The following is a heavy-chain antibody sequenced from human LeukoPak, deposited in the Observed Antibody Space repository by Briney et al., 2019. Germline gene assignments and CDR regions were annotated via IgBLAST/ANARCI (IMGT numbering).Heavy chain of an antibody. CDR1: GFTFSSYA. CDR3: AKDSGRGVIQFGDWFDP. CDR2: ISGSGGST. D-gene: IGHD3-10*01. Sequence: PGGSLRLSCAASGFTFSSYAMSWVRQAPGKGLEWVSAISGSGGSTYYADSVKGRFTISRDNSKNTLYLQMNSLRAEDTAVYYCAKDSGRGVIQFGDWFDPWGQGTLVTVSS. V-gene: IGHV3-23*01. J-gene: IGHJ5*02.